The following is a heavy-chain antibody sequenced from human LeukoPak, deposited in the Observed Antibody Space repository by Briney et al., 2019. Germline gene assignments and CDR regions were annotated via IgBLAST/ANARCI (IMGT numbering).Heavy chain of an antibody. D-gene: IGHD2-2*01. Sequence: GGSLRLSCAASGFTFSSYSMNWVRQAPGKGLEWVSYISSSSSTIYYADSVKGRFTISRDNAKNSLYLQMNSLRAEDTAVYYCARWSLGYCSSTSCPYYYGSGSYMDYWGQGTLVTVSS. J-gene: IGHJ4*02. V-gene: IGHV3-48*04. CDR1: GFTFSSYS. CDR2: ISSSSSTI. CDR3: ARWSLGYCSSTSCPYYYGSGSYMDY.